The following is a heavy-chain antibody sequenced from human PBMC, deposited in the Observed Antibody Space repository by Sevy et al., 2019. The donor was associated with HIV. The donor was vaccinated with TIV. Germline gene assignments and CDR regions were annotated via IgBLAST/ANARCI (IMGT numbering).Heavy chain of an antibody. J-gene: IGHJ4*02. D-gene: IGHD1-26*01. Sequence: GGSLRLSCAASGFTFSSYSMNWVRQAPGKGLEWVSSISSSSSYIYYAYSVKGRFTISRDNAKNSLYLQMNSLRAEDTAVYYCASEVVGATTFDYWGQGTLVTVSS. V-gene: IGHV3-21*01. CDR1: GFTFSSYS. CDR3: ASEVVGATTFDY. CDR2: ISSSSSYI.